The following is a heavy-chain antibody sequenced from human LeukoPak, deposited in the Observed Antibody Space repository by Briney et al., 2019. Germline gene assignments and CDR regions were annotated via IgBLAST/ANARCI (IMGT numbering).Heavy chain of an antibody. Sequence: GGSLRLSCAASVFTFSSYWMSWVRQAPGKGLEWVANIKQDGSEKYYVDSVKGRFTISRDNAKNSLYLQMSSLRAEDTAVYYCARDFNPAGYSSGWSTCAYWGQGTLVTVSS. V-gene: IGHV3-7*05. CDR2: IKQDGSEK. CDR3: ARDFNPAGYSSGWSTCAY. D-gene: IGHD6-19*01. CDR1: VFTFSSYW. J-gene: IGHJ4*02.